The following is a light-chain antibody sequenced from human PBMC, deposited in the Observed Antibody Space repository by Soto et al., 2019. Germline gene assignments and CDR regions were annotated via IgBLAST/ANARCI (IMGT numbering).Light chain of an antibody. V-gene: IGKV1-5*03. J-gene: IGKJ1*01. Sequence: DIQVTQSPTTLSASVGDSVTITCRTSHYVSSWLAWYQHKLGKVPKLLIYKASTLESGAPARFSGSGTGTEFALTINSLQADDFATYYCQQYDNYPRTFGQGTKV. CDR3: QQYDNYPRT. CDR2: KAS. CDR1: HYVSSW.